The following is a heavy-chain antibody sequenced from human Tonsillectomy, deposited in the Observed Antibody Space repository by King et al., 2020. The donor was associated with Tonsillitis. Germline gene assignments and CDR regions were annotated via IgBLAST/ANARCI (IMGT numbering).Heavy chain of an antibody. J-gene: IGHJ4*02. Sequence: QLVQSGGGLVQPGGSLRLSCAASGFTFSIYSMNWVRQAPGKGLEWVSYISSSSATIYYADSVKGRFTISRDNAKNSLYLQMNSLRAEDTAVYYCASDGDDYVWGSTGFSDYWGQGALVTVSS. D-gene: IGHD3-16*01. CDR3: ASDGDDYVWGSTGFSDY. CDR2: ISSSSATI. CDR1: GFTFSIYS. V-gene: IGHV3-48*04.